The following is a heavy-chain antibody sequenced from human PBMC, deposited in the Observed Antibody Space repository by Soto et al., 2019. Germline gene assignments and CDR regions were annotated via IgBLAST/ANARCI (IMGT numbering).Heavy chain of an antibody. V-gene: IGHV4-61*01. Sequence: QAQLQESGPGLVKPSETLSLTCTVSDGSVSSGSYYWTWIRQPPGKGLEWIGYIYSSGSTLYNPSLKSRVIISVDTSMNQFSLNLSSVTAADTAVYYCARDSLALFDSWGQGTLVTVSS. CDR2: IYSSGST. CDR1: DGSVSSGSYY. J-gene: IGHJ4*02. D-gene: IGHD5-12*01. CDR3: ARDSLALFDS.